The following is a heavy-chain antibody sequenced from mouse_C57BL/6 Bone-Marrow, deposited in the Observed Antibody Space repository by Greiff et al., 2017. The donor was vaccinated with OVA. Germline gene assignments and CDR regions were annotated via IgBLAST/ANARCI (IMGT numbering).Heavy chain of an antibody. D-gene: IGHD1-1*01. CDR3: ARNYGSSYVSWFAY. CDR1: GYTFTSYW. Sequence: QVQLQQSGAELVKPGASVKMSCKASGYTFTSYWITWVKQRPGQGLEWIGDIYPGSGSTNYNEKFKSKATLTVDTSSSTAYMQLSSLTSEDSAVYYGARNYGSSYVSWFAYWGQGTLVTVSA. J-gene: IGHJ3*01. V-gene: IGHV1-55*01. CDR2: IYPGSGST.